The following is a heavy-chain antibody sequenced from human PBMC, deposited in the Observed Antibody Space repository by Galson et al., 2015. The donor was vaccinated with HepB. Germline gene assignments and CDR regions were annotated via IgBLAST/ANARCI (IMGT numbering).Heavy chain of an antibody. D-gene: IGHD2-2*01. CDR2: INPNSGGT. V-gene: IGHV1-2*02. CDR3: ALPYCSSTSCPFDYYYYYGMDV. CDR1: GYTFTGYY. J-gene: IGHJ6*02. Sequence: SVKVSCKASGYTFTGYYMHWVQQAPGQGLEWMGWINPNSGGTNYAQKFQGRVTMTRDTSISTAYMELSRLRSDDTAVYYCALPYCSSTSCPFDYYYYYGMDVWGQGTTVTVSS.